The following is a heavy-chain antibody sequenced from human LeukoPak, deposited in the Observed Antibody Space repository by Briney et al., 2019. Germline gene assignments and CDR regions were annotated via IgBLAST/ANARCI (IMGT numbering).Heavy chain of an antibody. Sequence: GGSLRLSCAAPGFTFNSYWMSWVRQAPRKGLEWVANIKQDGSEKYYVDSVKGRFTISRDNAKNSVYLQMNSLRAEDTAVYYCARQLGGSGSYWGQGTLVTVSS. J-gene: IGHJ4*02. V-gene: IGHV3-7*01. D-gene: IGHD3-10*01. CDR2: IKQDGSEK. CDR3: ARQLGGSGSY. CDR1: GFTFNSYW.